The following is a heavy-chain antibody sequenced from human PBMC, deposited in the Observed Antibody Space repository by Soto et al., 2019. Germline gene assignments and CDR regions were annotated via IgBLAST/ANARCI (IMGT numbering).Heavy chain of an antibody. CDR3: ARGPTGWYGYVY. Sequence: EVQLVESGGGLVQPGGSLRLSCVASGFTFRSSWMHWVRQAPGKGLVWVSRINSDATTKNYAEYAKGRFTIARDTAENTRYLQLDSRTAEDKAVYYCARGPTGWYGYVYWGQGPLLTVSS. CDR1: GFTFRSSW. D-gene: IGHD6-19*01. V-gene: IGHV3-74*01. CDR2: INSDATTK. J-gene: IGHJ4*02.